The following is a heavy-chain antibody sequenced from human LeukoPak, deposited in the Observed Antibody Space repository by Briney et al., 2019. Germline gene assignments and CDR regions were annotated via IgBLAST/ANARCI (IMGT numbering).Heavy chain of an antibody. CDR1: IGSVSGGSSS. CDR2: IYNSGST. Sequence: SETLSLTHTVSIGSVSGGSSSGSWIRQPPGKGLEYLGYIYNSGSTNYNPSPKSRVTISVDSSKSQFSLRLRSVTAADTAVYYCARGQQVEQIYFDFWGQGTLVTVSS. V-gene: IGHV4-61*01. J-gene: IGHJ4*02. CDR3: ARGQQVEQIYFDF. D-gene: IGHD6-13*01.